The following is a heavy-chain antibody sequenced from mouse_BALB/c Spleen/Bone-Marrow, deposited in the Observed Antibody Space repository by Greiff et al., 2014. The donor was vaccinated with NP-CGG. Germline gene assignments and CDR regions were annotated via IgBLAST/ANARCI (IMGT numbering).Heavy chain of an antibody. CDR1: GFNFKDSY. V-gene: IGHV14-3*02. CDR2: IDPANGNT. D-gene: IGHD4-1*01. J-gene: IGHJ4*01. CDR3: ARWEYYAMDY. Sequence: EVQLQESGAELVKPGASVKLSCTASGFNFKDSYMHWVKQRPEQGLEWIGRIDPANGNTKYDPKFQGKATITADTSSNTAYLQRSRLTSDDTAVYYCARWEYYAMDYWGQGTSVTVSS.